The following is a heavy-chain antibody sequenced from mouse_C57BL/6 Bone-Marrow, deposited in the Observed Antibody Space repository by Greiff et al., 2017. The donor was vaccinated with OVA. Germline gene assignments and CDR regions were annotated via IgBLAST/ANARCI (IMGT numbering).Heavy chain of an antibody. CDR2: IDPSDSYT. D-gene: IGHD1-1*02. V-gene: IGHV1-59*01. J-gene: IGHJ2*01. CDR3: ARGVG. Sequence: QVQLQQPGAELVRPGTSVKLSCKASGYTFTSYWMHWVKQRPGQGLEWIGVIDPSDSYTNYNQKFKGKATLTVDTSSSTAYMQLSSLTSEDSAVYYCARGVGWGQGTTLTVSS. CDR1: GYTFTSYW.